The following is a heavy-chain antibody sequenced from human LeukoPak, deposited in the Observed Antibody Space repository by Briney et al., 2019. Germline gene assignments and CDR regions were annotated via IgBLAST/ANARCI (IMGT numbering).Heavy chain of an antibody. V-gene: IGHV3-74*01. CDR1: GFTFSSYW. CDR2: INSDGSST. J-gene: IGHJ6*02. CDR3: AVHPGYYYYGIDV. Sequence: PGGSLRLSYAASGFTFSSYWMHWVRQAPGKGLVWVSRINSDGSSTSYADSVKGRFTISRDNAKNTLYLQMNSLRAEDTAVYYCAVHPGYYYYGIDVWGQGTTVTVSS. D-gene: IGHD1-1*01.